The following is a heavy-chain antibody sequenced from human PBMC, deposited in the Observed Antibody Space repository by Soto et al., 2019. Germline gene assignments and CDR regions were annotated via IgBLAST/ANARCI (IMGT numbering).Heavy chain of an antibody. J-gene: IGHJ4*02. D-gene: IGHD3-3*01. CDR3: AKVSSAGELRSAYLDY. CDR1: GFTFNTYA. CDR2: ISGSGGST. V-gene: IGHV3-23*01. Sequence: EVQLLESGGGLVRPGGSLRLSCAASGFTFNTYAMSWVRQAPGKGLEWVSGISGSGGSTYYADSVKGRFTISRDNSKNTLFLQMNSLRAEDTAVYYCAKVSSAGELRSAYLDYWGQGTLVTVSS.